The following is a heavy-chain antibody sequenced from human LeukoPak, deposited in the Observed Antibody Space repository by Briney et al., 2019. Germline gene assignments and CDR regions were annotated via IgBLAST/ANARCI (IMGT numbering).Heavy chain of an antibody. V-gene: IGHV3-23*01. D-gene: IGHD2-21*02. Sequence: PGGSLRLSCAASGFTFNNYAMSWVRQTPGKGLEWVSDVSGSGSNTYYADSVKGRFTLPRDNFKNTLYLQMSSLRAEDTAVYYCAKSPVVVTALFDCWGQGTLVSVSA. CDR1: GFTFNNYA. J-gene: IGHJ4*02. CDR3: AKSPVVVTALFDC. CDR2: VSGSGSNT.